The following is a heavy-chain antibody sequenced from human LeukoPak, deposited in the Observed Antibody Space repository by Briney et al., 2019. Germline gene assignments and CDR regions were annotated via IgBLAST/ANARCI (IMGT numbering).Heavy chain of an antibody. Sequence: SETLSLTCTVSGGSISSSSYYWGWIRQPPGKGLEWIGSIYYSGSTYYNPSLKSRVTISVDTSKNQFSLKLSSVTAADTAVCYCARYLIAVAGNGAFDIWGQGTMVTVSS. D-gene: IGHD6-19*01. CDR1: GGSISSSSYY. CDR3: ARYLIAVAGNGAFDI. CDR2: IYYSGST. V-gene: IGHV4-39*07. J-gene: IGHJ3*02.